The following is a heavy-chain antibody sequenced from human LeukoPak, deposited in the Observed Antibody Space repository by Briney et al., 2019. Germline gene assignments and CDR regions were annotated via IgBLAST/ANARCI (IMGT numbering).Heavy chain of an antibody. CDR1: GYTFIDYA. Sequence: PGGSLRLSCVASGYTFIDYALHWVRQAPGKGLEWVAFSTYDGSDKEFADSVKGRSTISTDTSKNTRYLQIGNVCVEDTAVYDCARGETGYSTGWYLHWGQGTLVTVSS. J-gene: IGHJ4*02. CDR2: STYDGSDK. D-gene: IGHD6-19*01. CDR3: ARGETGYSTGWYLH. V-gene: IGHV3-30*04.